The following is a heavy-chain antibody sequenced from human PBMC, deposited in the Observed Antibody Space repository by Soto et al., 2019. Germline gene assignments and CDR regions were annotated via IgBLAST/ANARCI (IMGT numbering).Heavy chain of an antibody. D-gene: IGHD4-4*01. CDR1: VLTFSGYG. V-gene: IGHV3-23*01. Sequence: GGSLRLSCAASVLTFSGYGMSWVRQAPGTGLEWVSAISGSGSTTYYADSVKGRFTISRDDSKNILFLQMNSLGAEDTAVYYCVTRSRGLQSSPPRLDSWGQGTLVTVSS. CDR2: ISGSGSTT. J-gene: IGHJ4*02. CDR3: VTRSRGLQSSPPRLDS.